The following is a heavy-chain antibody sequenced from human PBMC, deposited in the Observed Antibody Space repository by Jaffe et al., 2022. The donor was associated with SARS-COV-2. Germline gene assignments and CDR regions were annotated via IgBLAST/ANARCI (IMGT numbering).Heavy chain of an antibody. J-gene: IGHJ3*02. V-gene: IGHV4-39*01. Sequence: QLQLQESGPGLVKPSETLSLTCTVSGGSISSSSYYWGWIRQPPGKGLEWIGSIYYSGSTYYNPSLKSRVTISVDTSKNQFSLKLSSVTAADTAVYYCARLTYYDILTGYYGHIDAFDIWGQGTMVTVSS. D-gene: IGHD3-9*01. CDR3: ARLTYYDILTGYYGHIDAFDI. CDR1: GGSISSSSYY. CDR2: IYYSGST.